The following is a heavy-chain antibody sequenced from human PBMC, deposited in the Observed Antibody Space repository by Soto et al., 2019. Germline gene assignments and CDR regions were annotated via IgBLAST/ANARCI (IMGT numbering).Heavy chain of an antibody. CDR2: MNPNSGNT. D-gene: IGHD2-15*01. CDR1: GYTFTSYD. J-gene: IGHJ6*03. Sequence: QVQLVQSGAEVKKPGASVKVSCKASGYTFTSYDINWVRQATGQGLEWMGWMNPNSGNTGYAQKVQGRVTMTRNTSISTAYMELSSLRSEDTAVYYCAREGRYCSGGSCYYYYMDVWGKGTTVTVSS. V-gene: IGHV1-8*01. CDR3: AREGRYCSGGSCYYYYMDV.